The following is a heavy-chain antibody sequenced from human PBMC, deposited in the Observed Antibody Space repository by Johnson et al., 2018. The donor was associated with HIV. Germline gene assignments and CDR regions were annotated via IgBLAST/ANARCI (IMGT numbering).Heavy chain of an antibody. Sequence: DSVKGRFTISRDNSKNTLYLQMNSLRAEDTAVYYCARDRMRGATAFDMWGQGTMVTVSS. V-gene: IGHV3-30*01. D-gene: IGHD1-26*01. CDR3: ARDRMRGATAFDM. J-gene: IGHJ3*02.